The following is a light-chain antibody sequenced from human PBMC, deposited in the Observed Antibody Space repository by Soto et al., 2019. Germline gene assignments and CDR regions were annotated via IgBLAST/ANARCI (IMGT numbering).Light chain of an antibody. CDR3: QQYYNTPRT. CDR2: WAS. Sequence: DIVMTQSPDSLAVSLGERATINCKSSQSVLYYSNNKNYLAWYQQKPGQPPKLLIYWASTRESGVPDRFSGSGSGTDFTLIISNLQAEDVAVYYCQQYYNTPRTFGPGTKVEIK. J-gene: IGKJ3*01. CDR1: QSVLYYSNNKNY. V-gene: IGKV4-1*01.